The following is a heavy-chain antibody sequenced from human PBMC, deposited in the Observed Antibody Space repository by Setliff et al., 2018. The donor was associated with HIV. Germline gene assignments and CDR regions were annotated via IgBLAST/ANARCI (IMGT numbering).Heavy chain of an antibody. CDR2: IGTYNGDT. D-gene: IGHD6-19*01. J-gene: IGHJ6*03. V-gene: IGHV1-18*01. CDR1: GYTFTSSG. CDR3: ARVQTMAVAGTQYYYMDV. Sequence: GASVKVSCKASGYTFTSSGITWVRQAPGQGLEWMGWIGTYNGDTNYAQKFQGRVSIARDTSASTAYMELSSLRSEDTAVYYCARVQTMAVAGTQYYYMDVWGKGTTVTVSS.